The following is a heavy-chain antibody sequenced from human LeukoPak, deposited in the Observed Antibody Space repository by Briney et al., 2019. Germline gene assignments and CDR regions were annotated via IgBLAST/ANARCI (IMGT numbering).Heavy chain of an antibody. CDR1: GFTVSSNY. CDR3: ASGSGSYRTPYYYMDV. D-gene: IGHD3-10*01. CDR2: IYSGGST. V-gene: IGHV3-53*01. Sequence: GGSLRLSCAASGFTVSSNYMSWVRQAPRKGRKWVSVIYSGGSTYYADSVKGRFTISRDNSKNTLYLQMNSLRAEDTAVYYCASGSGSYRTPYYYMDVWGKGTTVSVSS. J-gene: IGHJ6*03.